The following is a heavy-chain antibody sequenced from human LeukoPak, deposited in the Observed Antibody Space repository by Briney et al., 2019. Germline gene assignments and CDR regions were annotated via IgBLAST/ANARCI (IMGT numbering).Heavy chain of an antibody. D-gene: IGHD6-19*01. V-gene: IGHV2-70*18. CDR3: ARHSSGWHFDY. CDR2: IDWDDDK. CDR1: GGSINSYY. J-gene: IGHJ4*02. Sequence: TLSLTCTVSGGSINSYYWSWIRQPPGKALEWLALIDWDDDKYYSTSLKTRLTISKDTSKNQVVLTMTNMDPVDTATYYCARHSSGWHFDYWGQGTLVTVSS.